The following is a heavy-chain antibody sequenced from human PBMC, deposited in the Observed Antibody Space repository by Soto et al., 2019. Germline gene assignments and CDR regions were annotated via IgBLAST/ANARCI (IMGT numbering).Heavy chain of an antibody. CDR3: ARGSGLYSGY. CDR2: MNPDSGDT. J-gene: IGHJ4*02. V-gene: IGHV1-8*01. D-gene: IGHD1-26*01. CDR1: GYTFTSYD. Sequence: QVQLVQSGAEVKKPGASVKVSCKASGYTFTSYDINWVRQATGQGLEWMGWMNPDSGDTHSAQKCQGRVTMTSNISISTAYMELSSLRSEDTAVYYCARGSGLYSGYWGQGTLVTVSS.